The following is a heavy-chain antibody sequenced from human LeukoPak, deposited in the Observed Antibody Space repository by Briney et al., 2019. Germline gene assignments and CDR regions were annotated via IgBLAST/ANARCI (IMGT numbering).Heavy chain of an antibody. Sequence: SQTLSLTCTVSGGSISSGSYYWSWIRQPAGKGLEWIGRIYTSGSTNYNLSLKSRVTISVDTSKNQFSLKLSSVTAADTAVYYCARVGGSGSYYPYYYYMDVWGKGTTVTISS. CDR1: GGSISSGSYY. J-gene: IGHJ6*03. D-gene: IGHD3-10*01. CDR3: ARVGGSGSYYPYYYYMDV. CDR2: IYTSGST. V-gene: IGHV4-61*02.